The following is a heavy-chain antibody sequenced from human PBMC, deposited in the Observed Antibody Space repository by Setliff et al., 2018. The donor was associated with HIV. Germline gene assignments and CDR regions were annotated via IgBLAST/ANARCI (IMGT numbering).Heavy chain of an antibody. Sequence: ASVKVSCKTSGDTFNTYSISWVRQAPGQGLEWMGGIIQMLRATKYAERVQGRVTITADESTSTAYMELSSFRPEDTAFYYCAGLYGVKGGGYWGQGTLVTVSS. CDR2: IIQMLRAT. CDR3: AGLYGVKGGGY. V-gene: IGHV1-69*13. J-gene: IGHJ4*02. D-gene: IGHD4-17*01. CDR1: GDTFNTYS.